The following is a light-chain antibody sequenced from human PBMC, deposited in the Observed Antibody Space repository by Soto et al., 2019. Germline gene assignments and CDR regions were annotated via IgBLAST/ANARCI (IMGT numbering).Light chain of an antibody. V-gene: IGLV2-14*01. CDR3: SSYTSKRSLI. J-gene: IGLJ2*01. CDR1: MRDVGAYNL. Sequence: QSVLTQPSSVSGSPGQSITISCAGTMRDVGAYNLVSWYQQHPGRAPQLIIYEVRNRPSGISFRFCGSKSGNKASLTIPGLPAEDEADYYCSSYTSKRSLIFGGGTKVTVL. CDR2: EVR.